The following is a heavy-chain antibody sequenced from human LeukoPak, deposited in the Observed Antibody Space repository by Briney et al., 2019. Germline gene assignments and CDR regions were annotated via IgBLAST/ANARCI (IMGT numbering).Heavy chain of an antibody. V-gene: IGHV1-2*02. CDR1: GYTFTGYY. CDR2: INPNSGGT. D-gene: IGHD2-15*01. Sequence: ASVKVSCRASGYTFTGYYMHWVRQAPGQGLEWMGWINPNSGGTNYAQKFQGRVTMTRDTSISTAYMELSSLRSEDTAVYYCATSVVAARTRISARKFWFDPWGQGTLVTVSS. CDR3: ATSVVAARTRISARKFWFDP. J-gene: IGHJ5*02.